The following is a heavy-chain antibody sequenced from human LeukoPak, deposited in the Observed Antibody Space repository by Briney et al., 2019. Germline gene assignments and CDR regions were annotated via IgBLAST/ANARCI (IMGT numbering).Heavy chain of an antibody. J-gene: IGHJ4*02. Sequence: PGGSLRLSCAGSGFTVSKDYMTWVRQAPGKGLECVSAIYGGGTTYYADSVKGRFTISRDNAKNSLYLQMNSLRAEDTAVYYCARDRSRRDGYNTPGDFDCWGQGTLVTVSS. CDR2: IYGGGTT. CDR1: GFTVSKDY. CDR3: ARDRSRRDGYNTPGDFDC. D-gene: IGHD5-24*01. V-gene: IGHV3-53*01.